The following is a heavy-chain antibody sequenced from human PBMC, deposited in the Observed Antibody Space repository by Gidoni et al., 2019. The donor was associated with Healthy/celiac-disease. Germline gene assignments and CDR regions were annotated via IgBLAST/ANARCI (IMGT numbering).Heavy chain of an antibody. D-gene: IGHD3-22*01. CDR1: GFTFSDYY. Sequence: QVQLVESGGGLVKPGGSLRLSWAASGFTFSDYYMSWIRQAPGKGLEWVSYISSSSSYTNYADSVKGRFTSSRDNAKNSLYLQMNSLRAEDTAVYYCARVDSNRAPSNWYFDLWGRGTLVTVSS. V-gene: IGHV3-11*05. CDR3: ARVDSNRAPSNWYFDL. J-gene: IGHJ2*01. CDR2: ISSSSSYT.